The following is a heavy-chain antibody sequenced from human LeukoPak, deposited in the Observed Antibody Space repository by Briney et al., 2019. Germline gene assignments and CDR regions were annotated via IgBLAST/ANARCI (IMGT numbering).Heavy chain of an antibody. J-gene: IGHJ4*02. Sequence: AGGSLRLSCAASGFTFSSNYMNWVRQAPGKGLEWVSIIYSGGSTYYTESVKGRFTISRDNSKNTLYLQGNSLRAEDTAVYYCARGRGSSWYLAYWGQGTLVTVSS. CDR2: IYSGGST. CDR3: ARGRGSSWYLAY. D-gene: IGHD6-13*01. V-gene: IGHV3-53*01. CDR1: GFTFSSNY.